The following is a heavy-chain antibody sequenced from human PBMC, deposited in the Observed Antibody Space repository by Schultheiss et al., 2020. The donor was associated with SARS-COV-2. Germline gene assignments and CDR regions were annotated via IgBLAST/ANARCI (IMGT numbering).Heavy chain of an antibody. J-gene: IGHJ4*02. D-gene: IGHD2/OR15-2a*01. CDR1: GFTFSDYS. Sequence: GGSLRLSCAASGFTFSDYSMNWIRQAPGKGLEWVSAISGSGGSTYYADSVKGRFTISRDNSKNTLYLQMNSLRAEDTAVYYCARDGYSMQYSNSLRTLDNWGQGTLVTVSS. CDR3: ARDGYSMQYSNSLRTLDN. CDR2: ISGSGGST. V-gene: IGHV3-23*01.